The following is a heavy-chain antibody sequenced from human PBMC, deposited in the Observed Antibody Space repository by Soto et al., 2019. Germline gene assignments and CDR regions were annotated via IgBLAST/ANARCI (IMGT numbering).Heavy chain of an antibody. CDR3: ARAGDLNSRYGAFDY. J-gene: IGHJ4*02. CDR1: GGSVSSGSYY. V-gene: IGHV4-61*01. Sequence: SETLSLTCTVSGGSVSSGSYYWSWIRQPPGKGLEWIGYIYYSGSTNYNPSLKSRVTISVDTSKNQFSLKLSSVTAADTAVYYCARAGDLNSRYGAFDYWGQGTLVTVSS. D-gene: IGHD6-13*01. CDR2: IYYSGST.